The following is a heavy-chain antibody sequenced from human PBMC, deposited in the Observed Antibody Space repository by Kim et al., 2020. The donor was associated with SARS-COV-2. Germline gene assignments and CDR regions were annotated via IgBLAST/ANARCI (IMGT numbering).Heavy chain of an antibody. J-gene: IGHJ4*02. Sequence: THYAESEKGRCTIARDYSKKAVNMQMNRLGAEDTAVYYCAKMTWPEDGNDFWGQGTLVTVSS. V-gene: IGHV3-23*01. D-gene: IGHD2-21*02. CDR3: AKMTWPEDGNDF. CDR2: T.